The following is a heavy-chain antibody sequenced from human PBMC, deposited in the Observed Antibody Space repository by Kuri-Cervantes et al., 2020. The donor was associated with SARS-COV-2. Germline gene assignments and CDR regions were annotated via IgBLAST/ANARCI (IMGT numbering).Heavy chain of an antibody. CDR2: IYYSGST. J-gene: IGHJ6*02. Sequence: GSLRLSCTVSGGSVSSGSYYWSWIRQPPGKGLEWIGYIYYSGSTNYNPSLKSRVTISVDTSKNQFSLKLSSVTAADTAVYYCARDLRNYDFWSGYLEDYYYYGMDVWGQGTTVTVSS. D-gene: IGHD3-3*01. V-gene: IGHV4-61*01. CDR3: ARDLRNYDFWSGYLEDYYYYGMDV. CDR1: GGSVSSGSYY.